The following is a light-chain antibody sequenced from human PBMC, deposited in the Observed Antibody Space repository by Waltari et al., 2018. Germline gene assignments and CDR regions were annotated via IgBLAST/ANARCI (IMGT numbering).Light chain of an antibody. CDR2: GAS. V-gene: IGKV3-20*01. J-gene: IGKJ4*01. Sequence: EIVLTQSPGTLSVSPGERATLSCRASQSVSSSSLAWYQQKPGQAPRLVIYGASSRATGIPDRFSGSGSGTDFTLTISRLEPEDFAVYYCQHYGTSPEVTFGGGTKVEIK. CDR1: QSVSSSS. CDR3: QHYGTSPEVT.